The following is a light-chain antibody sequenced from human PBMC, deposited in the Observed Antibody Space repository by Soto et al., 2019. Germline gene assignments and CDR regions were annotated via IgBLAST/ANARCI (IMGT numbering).Light chain of an antibody. CDR1: QSVSSN. CDR3: QQYNKWPP. J-gene: IGKJ1*01. V-gene: IGKV3-15*01. CDR2: GAS. Sequence: IVLSYYTTSLSVCPRERGPLPCRASQSVSSNLAWYQQKPGQAPRLLIYGASTRATGIPARFSGSGSGTEFTLTISSLQSEDFAVYYCQQYNKWPPFGQGTKVDI.